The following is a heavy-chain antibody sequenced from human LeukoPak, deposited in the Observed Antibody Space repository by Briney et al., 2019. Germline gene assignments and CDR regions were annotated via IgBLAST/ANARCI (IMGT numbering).Heavy chain of an antibody. V-gene: IGHV4-59*07. D-gene: IGHD5-12*01. CDR3: ARGDDYKSTLFDY. J-gene: IGHJ4*02. CDR2: ISSAVST. Sequence: SDTLSLTCTVSGDSINRYFWKWIRQPPGKELEWIGYISSAVSTNYTPSLKSRVTISIDTSKNQFSLKLTSATAADTAVYYCARGDDYKSTLFDYWGQGTLVTVSS. CDR1: GDSINRYF.